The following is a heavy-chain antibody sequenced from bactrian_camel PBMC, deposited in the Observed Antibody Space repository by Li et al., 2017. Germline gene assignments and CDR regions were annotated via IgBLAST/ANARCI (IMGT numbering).Heavy chain of an antibody. J-gene: IGHJ6*01. CDR1: GFTISTYD. CDR3: AMGGGGSWVGSFGY. Sequence: DVQLVESGGGLVQPGESLRLSCAASGFTISTYDMSWVRQAPGKEREGVAALQIDGSTSYADSVKGRFTISRDYAQNTLYLQLNSLKTEDTAMYYCAMGGGGSWVGSFGYWGQGTQVTVS. CDR2: LQIDGST. D-gene: IGHD6*01. V-gene: IGHV3S42*01.